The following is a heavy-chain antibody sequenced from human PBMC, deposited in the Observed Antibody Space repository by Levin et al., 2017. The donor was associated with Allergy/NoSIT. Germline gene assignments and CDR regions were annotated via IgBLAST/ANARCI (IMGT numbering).Heavy chain of an antibody. Sequence: ASVKVSCKTSGYTFSPYYVHWVRQAPGQGLEYMAWIFPKNGDTHYAQKFQGRVTLTRDTSINTVYMDLTRLTSDDTAVYYCVRENWYYDYWGQGTLITVSS. V-gene: IGHV1-2*02. J-gene: IGHJ4*02. CDR1: GYTFSPYY. D-gene: IGHD1-1*01. CDR2: IFPKNGDT. CDR3: VRENWYYDY.